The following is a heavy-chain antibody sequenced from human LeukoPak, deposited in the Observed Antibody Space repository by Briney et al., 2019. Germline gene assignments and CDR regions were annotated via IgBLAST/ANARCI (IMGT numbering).Heavy chain of an antibody. Sequence: PSETLSLTCTVSGGSISSGDYYWSWIRQPPGKGLEWIGYIYYSGSTYYNPSLKSRVTISVDTSKNQFSLKLSSVTAADTAVYYCARVDLTMVRGAANPFDYWGQGTLVTVSS. CDR2: IYYSGST. CDR1: GGSISSGDYY. D-gene: IGHD3-10*01. V-gene: IGHV4-30-4*01. CDR3: ARVDLTMVRGAANPFDY. J-gene: IGHJ4*02.